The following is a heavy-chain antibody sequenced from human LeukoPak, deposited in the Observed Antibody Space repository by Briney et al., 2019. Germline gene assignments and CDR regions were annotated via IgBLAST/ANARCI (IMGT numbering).Heavy chain of an antibody. D-gene: IGHD6-13*01. J-gene: IGHJ5*02. Sequence: ASVKVSCKASGDTFSSYSFSWVRQAPGQGLEWMGGIIPVFGTPRYAQKFQGRVTITTDESTSTAYMEVTSLRSDDTAVYYCAKDSQNVLIAALNWFDPWGQGTLVTVSS. V-gene: IGHV1-69*05. CDR2: IIPVFGTP. CDR3: AKDSQNVLIAALNWFDP. CDR1: GDTFSSYS.